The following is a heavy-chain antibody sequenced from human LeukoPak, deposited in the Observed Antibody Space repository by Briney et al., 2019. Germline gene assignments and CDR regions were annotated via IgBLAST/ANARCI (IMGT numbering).Heavy chain of an antibody. CDR2: ISYDGSNK. Sequence: EGSLRLSCAASGFTFSSYAMHWVRQAPGKGLEWVAVISYDGSNKYYADSVKGRFTISRDNSKNTLYLQMNSLRAEDTAVYYCASLKVPSDYWGQGTLVTVSS. CDR1: GFTFSSYA. CDR3: ASLKVPSDY. J-gene: IGHJ4*02. V-gene: IGHV3-30-3*01.